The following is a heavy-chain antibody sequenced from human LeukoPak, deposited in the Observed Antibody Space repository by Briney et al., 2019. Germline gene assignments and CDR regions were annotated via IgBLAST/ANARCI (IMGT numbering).Heavy chain of an antibody. J-gene: IGHJ4*02. Sequence: SVKVSCKASGGTFSSYAISWVRQAPEQGLEWMGGIIPIFGTANYAQKFQGRVTITADESTSTAYMELSSLRSEDTAVYYCARDAYYDILTGSQPYYFDYWGQGTLVTVSS. V-gene: IGHV1-69*13. CDR2: IIPIFGTA. CDR1: GGTFSSYA. D-gene: IGHD3-9*01. CDR3: ARDAYYDILTGSQPYYFDY.